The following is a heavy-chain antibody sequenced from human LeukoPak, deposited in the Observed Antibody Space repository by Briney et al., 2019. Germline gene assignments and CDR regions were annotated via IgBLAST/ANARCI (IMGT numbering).Heavy chain of an antibody. V-gene: IGHV3-7*01. CDR1: GFTCSSYL. D-gene: IGHD7-27*01. J-gene: IGHJ4*02. CDR2: IKQDGSDK. CDR3: ATRYNWGRY. Sequence: GGSLRLSCAASGFTCSSYLMSWFRRAPGKGLEWVANIKQDGSDKYYVDSVKGRFTISRDNAKNSLYLQMNSLRAEDTAVYYCATRYNWGRYWGQGTLVTVSS.